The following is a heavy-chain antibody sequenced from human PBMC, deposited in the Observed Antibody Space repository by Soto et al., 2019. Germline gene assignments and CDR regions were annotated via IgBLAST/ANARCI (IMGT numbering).Heavy chain of an antibody. Sequence: QVQLVQSGAEVKKPGSSVKVSCKASGGTFSSYAISWVRQAPGQGLEWMGGIIPIFGTANYAQKFQGRVTITADKSTSTAYMELSSLRSEDKAVYYCERDPDYYDSSGYDYWGQGTLVTVSS. D-gene: IGHD3-22*01. J-gene: IGHJ4*02. CDR1: GGTFSSYA. CDR2: IIPIFGTA. CDR3: ERDPDYYDSSGYDY. V-gene: IGHV1-69*06.